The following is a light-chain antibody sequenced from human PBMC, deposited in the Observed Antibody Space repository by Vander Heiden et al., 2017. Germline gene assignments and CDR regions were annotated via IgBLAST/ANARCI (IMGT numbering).Light chain of an antibody. CDR2: KAS. Sequence: DLQMTQSPSTLSASVGDRVTITCRASQTISSWLAWYQQKPGKAPKLLIYKASSLESGVPSRLSGSGSGTEFTLTISSLQPDDFATYSCQQYKSYRWTFGQGTKVEVK. V-gene: IGKV1-5*03. CDR3: QQYKSYRWT. CDR1: QTISSW. J-gene: IGKJ1*01.